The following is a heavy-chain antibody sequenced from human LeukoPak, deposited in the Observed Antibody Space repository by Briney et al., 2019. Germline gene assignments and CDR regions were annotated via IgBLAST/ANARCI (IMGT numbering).Heavy chain of an antibody. CDR3: ARSAAGLDH. CDR2: INEDGSAK. CDR1: GFTFSRYW. J-gene: IGHJ4*02. D-gene: IGHD5-12*01. Sequence: GGSLRLSCAASGFTFSRYWMSWVRQASGEGPEWLANINEDGSAKFYVDSVRGRLSISRDNAKNSLYLQVNRLRVEDTAIYYCARSAAGLDHWGQGTLVTVSS. V-gene: IGHV3-7*01.